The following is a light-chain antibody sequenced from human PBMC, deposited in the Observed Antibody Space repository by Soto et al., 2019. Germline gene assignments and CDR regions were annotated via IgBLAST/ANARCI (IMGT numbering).Light chain of an antibody. CDR3: NSYTGRSTYV. J-gene: IGLJ1*01. CDR2: DVS. V-gene: IGLV2-14*01. Sequence: QSVLTQPPSLSGSPGQSITLPCTGKDVGSYDYVSWYQQHPGKAPKLMIYDVSNRPSGVFNRFSGSKSGNTAFLTISGLQAEDEADYYCNSYTGRSTYVFGTGTKVTVL. CDR1: DVGSYDY.